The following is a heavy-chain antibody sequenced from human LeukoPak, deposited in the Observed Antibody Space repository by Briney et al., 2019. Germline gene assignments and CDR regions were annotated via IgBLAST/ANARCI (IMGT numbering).Heavy chain of an antibody. V-gene: IGHV1-46*01. CDR1: VYTFTNYY. J-gene: IGHJ6*03. Sequence: GASVTVSFKCSVYTFTNYYMHWVRQAPGQGLEWMGIINHSGGSTSYAQKFQGRVTITRDTSTSTVYMELSSLRSEDTAVYYCARDSVVVAATPRLYYYYYYMDVWGKGTTVTVSS. D-gene: IGHD2-15*01. CDR2: INHSGGST. CDR3: ARDSVVVAATPRLYYYYYYMDV.